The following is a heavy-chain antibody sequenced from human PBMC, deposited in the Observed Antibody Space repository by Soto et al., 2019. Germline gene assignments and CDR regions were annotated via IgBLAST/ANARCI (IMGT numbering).Heavy chain of an antibody. J-gene: IGHJ4*02. D-gene: IGHD2-8*01. V-gene: IGHV4-30-4*01. CDR2: ISYSGNT. CDR1: GDSITSGDYY. CDR3: ASFVGLLWGGVSPAESWGSYYFDN. Sequence: VQLQESGPGLVKPSQTLSLTCTVSGDSITSGDYYWSWIRQPPGKGLEWIGYISYSGNTNYNPSLKSRVIMSVDTSKNQSSLKLTSVTAADTAVYYCASFVGLLWGGVSPAESWGSYYFDNWGQGTLVTVSS.